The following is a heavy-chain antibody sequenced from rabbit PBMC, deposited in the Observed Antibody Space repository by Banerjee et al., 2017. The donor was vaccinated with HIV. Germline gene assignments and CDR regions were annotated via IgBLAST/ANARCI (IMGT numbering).Heavy chain of an antibody. D-gene: IGHD4-1*01. CDR3: ARGWSL. J-gene: IGHJ4*01. CDR1: GFSLSSAN. V-gene: IGHV1S40*01. CDR2: IDAGSSGNT. Sequence: QSLEESGGDLVKPGASLTLTCTASGFSLSSANMCWARQAPGKGLEWIACIDAGSSGNTYYASWAKGRFTISKTSSTTVTLQMASLTAADTATYFCARGWSLWGQGTLVTVS.